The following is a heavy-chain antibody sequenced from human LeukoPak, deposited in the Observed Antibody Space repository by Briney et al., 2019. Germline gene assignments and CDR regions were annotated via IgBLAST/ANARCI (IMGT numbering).Heavy chain of an antibody. V-gene: IGHV3-53*01. CDR3: TRLLPSSHHFFDS. D-gene: IGHD6-6*01. CDR1: GFTVSSNY. Sequence: GGSLRLSCAASGFTVSSNYMSWVRQAPGKGLEWVSIIYGGGATYYADSVRGRFTISRDNFESTLFLQMDNLRAEDTAVYYCTRLLPSSHHFFDSWGQGTLVAVSS. CDR2: IYGGGAT. J-gene: IGHJ4*02.